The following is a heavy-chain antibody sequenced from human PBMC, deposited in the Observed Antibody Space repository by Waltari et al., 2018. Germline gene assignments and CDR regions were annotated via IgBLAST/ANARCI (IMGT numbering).Heavy chain of an antibody. CDR1: GSTSSSTG. D-gene: IGHD2-15*01. CDR3: AKDRGTVVTLPYYMDV. J-gene: IGHJ6*03. V-gene: IGHV3-30*02. Sequence: QVQLVESGGGVVQPGGSLSFPGQATGSTSSSTGRPWVGKAQGKGLEWVAFIRYDGSNKYYADSVKGRFTISRDNSKNTLYLQMNSLRAEDTAVYYCAKDRGTVVTLPYYMDVWGKGTTVTISS. CDR2: IRYDGSNK.